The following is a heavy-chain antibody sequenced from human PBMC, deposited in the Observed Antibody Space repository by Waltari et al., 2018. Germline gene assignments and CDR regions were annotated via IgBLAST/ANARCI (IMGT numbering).Heavy chain of an antibody. Sequence: EVQLVESGGGLVQPGGSLKLSCAASGFTFSGSAMHWVRQASGKGLEWVGRIRSKANSYATAYAASVKGRFTISRDDSKNTAYLQMNSLKTEDTAVYYGVIAAAGGYAFDIWGQGTMVTVSS. D-gene: IGHD6-13*01. V-gene: IGHV3-73*01. CDR3: VIAAAGGYAFDI. CDR1: GFTFSGSA. J-gene: IGHJ3*02. CDR2: IRSKANSYAT.